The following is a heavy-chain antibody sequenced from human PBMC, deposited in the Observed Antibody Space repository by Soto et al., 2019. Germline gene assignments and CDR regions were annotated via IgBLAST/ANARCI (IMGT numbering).Heavy chain of an antibody. V-gene: IGHV3-48*02. D-gene: IGHD3-22*01. CDR2: ITSSSDTI. J-gene: IGHJ6*02. CDR3: ARVVVVIPPGYYYGMDV. CDR1: GFTFGNFH. Sequence: GGSLRLSCAASGFTFGNFHMNLFRQAPGRGLEWVAYITSSSDTIYYSDSVKGRFTISRDNGKNSLFLQMNSLRDEDTAVYYCARVVVVIPPGYYYGMDVWGQGTTVTVSS.